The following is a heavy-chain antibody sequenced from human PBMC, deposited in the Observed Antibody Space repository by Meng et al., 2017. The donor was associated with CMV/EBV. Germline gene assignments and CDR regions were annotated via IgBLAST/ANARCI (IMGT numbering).Heavy chain of an antibody. CDR1: GGSISSSSYY. CDR2: IYYSGST. J-gene: IGHJ5*02. D-gene: IGHD2-2*01. Sequence: SETLSLTCTVSGGSISSSSYYWGWIRQPPGKGLEWIGSIYYSGSTYYNPSLKSRVTISVDTSKNQFSLKLSSVTAADTAVYYCARPSPIVVVPAGGGWSDPWGQGTLVTVSS. CDR3: ARPSPIVVVPAGGGWSDP. V-gene: IGHV4-39*01.